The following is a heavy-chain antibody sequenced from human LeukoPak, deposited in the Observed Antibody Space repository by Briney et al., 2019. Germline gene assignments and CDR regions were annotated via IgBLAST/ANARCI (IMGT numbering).Heavy chain of an antibody. Sequence: GGSLRLSCTASGFTFGDYPMSWVSQAPGKGLEWVGFIGSKAYGGTTEYAASVKGRFTISRDDSKSIAYLQMNSLKTEDTAVYYCTRAVFWSGYPFDYWGQGTLVTVSS. CDR1: GFTFGDYP. V-gene: IGHV3-49*04. CDR3: TRAVFWSGYPFDY. J-gene: IGHJ4*02. CDR2: IGSKAYGGTT. D-gene: IGHD3-3*01.